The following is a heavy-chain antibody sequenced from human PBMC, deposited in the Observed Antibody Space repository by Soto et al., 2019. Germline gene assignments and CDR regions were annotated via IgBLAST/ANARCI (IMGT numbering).Heavy chain of an antibody. CDR1: GGANLRDYR. D-gene: IGHD3-22*01. V-gene: IGHV1-46*01. J-gene: IGHJ6*02. CDR3: ARDQGIVAFYYYYGMDV. CDR2: INPSGGST. Sequence: ASVKVSCKASGGANLRDYRTTLVRPAPGQGLEWMGIINPSGGSTSYAQKFQGRVTMTRDTSTSTVYMELSSLRSEDTAVYYCARDQGIVAFYYYYGMDVWGQGTTVTVSS.